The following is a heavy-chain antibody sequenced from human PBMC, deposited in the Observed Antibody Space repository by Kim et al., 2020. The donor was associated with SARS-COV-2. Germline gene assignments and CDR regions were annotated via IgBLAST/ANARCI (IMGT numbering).Heavy chain of an antibody. V-gene: IGHV3-33*06. CDR3: AKDRATMVRGVSLDV. CDR2: IWYDGSNK. CDR1: GFTFSSYG. Sequence: GGSLRLSCAASGFTFSSYGMHWVRQAPGKGLEWVAVIWYDGSNKYYADSVKGRFTISRDNSKNTLYLQMNSLRAEDTAVYYCAKDRATMVRGVSLDVWGQGTTVTVSS. J-gene: IGHJ6*02. D-gene: IGHD3-10*01.